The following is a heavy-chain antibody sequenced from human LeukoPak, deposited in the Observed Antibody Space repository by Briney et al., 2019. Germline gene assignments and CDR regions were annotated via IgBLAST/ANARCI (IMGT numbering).Heavy chain of an antibody. CDR1: GYSISSGYY. CDR3: ARYYGGDSAIGY. J-gene: IGHJ4*02. V-gene: IGHV4-38-2*01. CDR2: IYHSGST. Sequence: SETLSLTCAVSGYSISSGYYWGWIRQPPGKGLEWIGSIYHSGSTYYNPSLRGRVTISVDTSKNQFSLKLPSVTAADTAVYYCARYYGGDSAIGYWGQGTLVTVSS. D-gene: IGHD4-23*01.